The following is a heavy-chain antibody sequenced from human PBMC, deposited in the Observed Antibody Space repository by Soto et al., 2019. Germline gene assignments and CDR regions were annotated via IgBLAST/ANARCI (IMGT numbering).Heavy chain of an antibody. V-gene: IGHV3-7*05. Sequence: ESGGGLVQPGGSLRLSCAASGFTFSNYWMSWVRQAPGKGLEWVANIKEDGSERNYVDSVKGRLTISRDNDKNSLYLQLNSLRAEDTAVYYCARAGSENDYWGQGTLVTVSS. J-gene: IGHJ4*02. CDR1: GFTFSNYW. CDR2: IKEDGSER. D-gene: IGHD3-10*01. CDR3: ARAGSENDY.